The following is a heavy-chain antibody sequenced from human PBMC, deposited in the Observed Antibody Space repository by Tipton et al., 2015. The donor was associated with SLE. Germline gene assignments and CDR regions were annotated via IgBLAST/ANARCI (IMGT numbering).Heavy chain of an antibody. V-gene: IGHV4-39*07. CDR1: GGSITRSGFY. CDR3: ARRTSGYAPDY. CDR2: IDYSGRT. Sequence: TLSLTCTVSGGSITRSGFYWGWFRQPPGKGLEWIGSIDYSGRTYYTPSLKSQLTISVDTSENQFSLKLNSVTAADTAFYYCARRTSGYAPDYWGQGTLVTVSS. J-gene: IGHJ4*02. D-gene: IGHD5-12*01.